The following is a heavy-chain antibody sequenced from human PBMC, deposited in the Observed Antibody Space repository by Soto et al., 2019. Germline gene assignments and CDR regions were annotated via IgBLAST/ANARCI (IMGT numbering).Heavy chain of an antibody. Sequence: QVQLQESGPGLVKPPQTLSLTCTVSGGSISSGDYYWSWIRQPPGKGLEWIGYIYYSGSTYSNPPLHSRVTISVDTSKNQFALKLSSVTAAPTAVYYCARVGGFGATTIDYWGQGTLVTVSS. V-gene: IGHV4-30-4*01. CDR1: GGSISSGDYY. D-gene: IGHD3-10*01. CDR3: ARVGGFGATTIDY. CDR2: IYYSGST. J-gene: IGHJ4*02.